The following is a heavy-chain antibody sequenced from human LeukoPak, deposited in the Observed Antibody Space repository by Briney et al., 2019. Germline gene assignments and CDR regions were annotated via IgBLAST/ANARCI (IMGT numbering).Heavy chain of an antibody. CDR2: ISWNSGSI. CDR1: GFTFDDYA. D-gene: IGHD3-22*01. V-gene: IGHV3-9*01. CDR3: AKCSITMIVVPYYFDY. Sequence: SLRLSCAASGFTFDDYAMHGVRQAPGKGVEWVSGISWNSGSIGYADSVKGRFTISRDNAKNSLYLQMNSLRAEDTALYYCAKCSITMIVVPYYFDYWGQGTLVTVSS. J-gene: IGHJ4*02.